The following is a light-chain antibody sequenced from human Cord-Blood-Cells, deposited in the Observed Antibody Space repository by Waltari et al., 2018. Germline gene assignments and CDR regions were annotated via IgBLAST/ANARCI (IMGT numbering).Light chain of an antibody. V-gene: IGKV3-11*01. Sequence: EIVLTQSPATLSSSPGERATLSCRPSQSVSSYLAWYQQKPGQAPRLLLYDASNRATGIPARFSGSGSGTDFTLTISSLEPEDFAVYYCQQRSNWPPLTFGGGTKVEIK. J-gene: IGKJ4*01. CDR3: QQRSNWPPLT. CDR1: QSVSSY. CDR2: DAS.